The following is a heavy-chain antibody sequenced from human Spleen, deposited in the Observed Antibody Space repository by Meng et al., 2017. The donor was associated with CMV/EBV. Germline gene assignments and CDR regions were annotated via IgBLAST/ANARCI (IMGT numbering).Heavy chain of an antibody. Sequence: QGRLGESWARVNQLVASVKVTCKASGSTFTGYYMHWVRQAPGQGLEWMGWINPNSGGTNYAQKFQGRVTMTRDTSISTAYMELSRLRSDDTAVYYCAREGDYARRWFDPWGQGTLVTVSS. J-gene: IGHJ5*02. D-gene: IGHD2-2*01. CDR2: INPNSGGT. V-gene: IGHV1-2*02. CDR1: GSTFTGYY. CDR3: AREGDYARRWFDP.